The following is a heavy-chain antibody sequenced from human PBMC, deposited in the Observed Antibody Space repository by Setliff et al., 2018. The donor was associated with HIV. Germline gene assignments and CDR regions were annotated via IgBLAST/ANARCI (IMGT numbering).Heavy chain of an antibody. J-gene: IGHJ4*02. D-gene: IGHD3-16*02. CDR3: ATDALHIWGTYRVGVVDY. CDR2: ISSTGTYI. Sequence: LRLSCAASGFNFSSHTMNWIRQAPGKGLEWVSSISSTGTYIYYADSMKGRFTISRDNAKSSLYLQMNSLKTEDTAVYYCATDALHIWGTYRVGVVDYWGQGVLVTVSS. CDR1: GFNFSSHT. V-gene: IGHV3-21*04.